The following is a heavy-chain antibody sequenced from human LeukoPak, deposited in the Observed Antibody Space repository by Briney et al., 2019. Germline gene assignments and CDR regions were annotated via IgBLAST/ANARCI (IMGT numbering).Heavy chain of an antibody. D-gene: IGHD3-10*01. CDR3: AKDKRDYYGSGSYYNRWYFDY. J-gene: IGHJ4*02. CDR2: IYNGGVP. Sequence: GGSLRLSCAASGFSLSNNYMSWVRQAPGKGPEWVAVIYNGGVPYYADSVKGRFTISRDNSKNTLYLQMNSLRAEDTAVYYCAKDKRDYYGSGSYYNRWYFDYWGQGTLVTVSS. CDR1: GFSLSNNY. V-gene: IGHV3-53*01.